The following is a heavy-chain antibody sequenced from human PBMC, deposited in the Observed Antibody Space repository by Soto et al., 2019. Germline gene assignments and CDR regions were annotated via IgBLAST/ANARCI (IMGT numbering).Heavy chain of an antibody. CDR2: IKSKTDGGTT. D-gene: IGHD4-17*01. V-gene: IGHV3-15*01. J-gene: IGHJ6*02. Sequence: GSLRLSCAASGFTFSNAWMSWVRQAPGKGLEWVGRIKSKTDGGTTDYAAPVKGRFTISRDDSKNTLYLQMNSLKTEDTAVYYCTTDPRYGDYVIYYYYGMDVWGQGTTVTVSS. CDR3: TTDPRYGDYVIYYYYGMDV. CDR1: GFTFSNAW.